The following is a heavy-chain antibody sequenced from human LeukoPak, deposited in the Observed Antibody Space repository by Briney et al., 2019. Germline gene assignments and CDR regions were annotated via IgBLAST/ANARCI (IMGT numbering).Heavy chain of an antibody. Sequence: LTGGSLRLSCAVSGLTFSSSWMDWVRQAPGKGLEWVASINPDGNKKYSADSVKGRFTISGDNAENSLYLQMNSLRVEDTAFYYCARDLAYSRLDYWGQGMLVTVSS. V-gene: IGHV3-7*01. D-gene: IGHD5-18*01. CDR2: INPDGNKK. J-gene: IGHJ4*02. CDR1: GLTFSSSW. CDR3: ARDLAYSRLDY.